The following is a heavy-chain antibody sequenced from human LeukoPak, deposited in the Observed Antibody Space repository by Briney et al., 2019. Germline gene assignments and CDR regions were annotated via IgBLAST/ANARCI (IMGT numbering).Heavy chain of an antibody. D-gene: IGHD3-10*01. Sequence: PGGSLRLSCAASGFTFSSYGMHWVRPAPGKGLEWVAVISYDGSNKYYADSVKGRFTISRDNSKNTLYLQMNRLRAEDTAVYYCAKSLGLPSGTNHSGDYWGQGTLVTVSS. V-gene: IGHV3-30*18. CDR2: ISYDGSNK. CDR1: GFTFSSYG. CDR3: AKSLGLPSGTNHSGDY. J-gene: IGHJ4*02.